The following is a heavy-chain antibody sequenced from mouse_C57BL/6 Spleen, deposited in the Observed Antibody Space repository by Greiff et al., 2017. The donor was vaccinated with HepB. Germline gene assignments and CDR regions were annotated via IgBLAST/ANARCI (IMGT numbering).Heavy chain of an antibody. Sequence: QVQLQQPGAELVKPGASVKLSCKASGYTFTSYWMHWVKQRPGQGLEWIGMIHPNSGSTNYNEKFKSEATLTVDKSSSTAYMQLSSLTSEDSAVYYCARSYGNQGYFDYWGQGTTLTVSS. V-gene: IGHV1-64*01. CDR1: GYTFTSYW. J-gene: IGHJ2*01. D-gene: IGHD2-1*01. CDR3: ARSYGNQGYFDY. CDR2: IHPNSGST.